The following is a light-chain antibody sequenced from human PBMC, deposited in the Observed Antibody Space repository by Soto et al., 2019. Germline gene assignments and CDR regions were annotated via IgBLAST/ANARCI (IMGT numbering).Light chain of an antibody. CDR3: QSYDSSPSGYV. Sequence: QSVLTQPPSVSGAPGQRVTISCTVSGSNIGAGYDVHWYQQLPGTAPKLLIFANINRPSGVPDRFSGSKSGTSASLAITGLRAEDEADYYCQSYDSSPSGYVFGTGTKV. CDR1: GSNIGAGYD. V-gene: IGLV1-40*01. CDR2: ANI. J-gene: IGLJ1*01.